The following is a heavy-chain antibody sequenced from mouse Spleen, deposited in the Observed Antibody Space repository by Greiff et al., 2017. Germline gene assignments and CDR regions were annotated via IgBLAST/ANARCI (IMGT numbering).Heavy chain of an antibody. V-gene: IGHV2-3*01. D-gene: IGHD2-14*01. CDR1: GFSLTSYG. Sequence: VMLVESGPGLVAPSQSLSITCTVSGFSLTSYGVSWVRQPPGKGLEWLGVIWGDGSTNYHSALISRLSISKDNSKSQVFLKLNSLQTDDTATYYCAIGAYRYDGAWFAYWGQGTLVTVSA. CDR3: AIGAYRYDGAWFAY. CDR2: IWGDGST. J-gene: IGHJ3*01.